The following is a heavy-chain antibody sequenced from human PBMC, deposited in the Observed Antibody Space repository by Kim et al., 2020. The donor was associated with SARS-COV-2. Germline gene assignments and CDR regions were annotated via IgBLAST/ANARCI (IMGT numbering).Heavy chain of an antibody. CDR3: ARVVDLPRQRHEPYYFDY. V-gene: IGHV4-59*13. J-gene: IGHJ4*02. CDR2: IYYSGST. CDR1: GGSISSYY. Sequence: SETLSLTCTVSGGSISSYYWSWIRQPPGKGLEWIGYIYYSGSTNYNPSLKSRVTISVDTSKNQFSLKLSSVTAADTAVYYCARVVDLPRQRHEPYYFDYWGQGTLVTVSS.